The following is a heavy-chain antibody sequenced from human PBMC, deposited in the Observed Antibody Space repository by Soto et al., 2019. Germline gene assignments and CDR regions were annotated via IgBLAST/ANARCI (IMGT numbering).Heavy chain of an antibody. D-gene: IGHD5-12*01. CDR3: AKVDNYGTPTPQDV. Sequence: QVQLVQSGDEVRKPGSSVKVSCKASGYIFVNYGIAWVRQAPGQGLEWMGWISPYSGNTHYASKVQGRLTMTTDTATGTAYMDLASLTSADTAVYYWAKVDNYGTPTPQDVWGEGTTVTVSS. CDR2: ISPYSGNT. V-gene: IGHV1-18*01. J-gene: IGHJ6*04. CDR1: GYIFVNYG.